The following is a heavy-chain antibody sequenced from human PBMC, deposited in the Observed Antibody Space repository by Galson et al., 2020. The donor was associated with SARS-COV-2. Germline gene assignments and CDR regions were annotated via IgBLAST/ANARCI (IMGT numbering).Heavy chain of an antibody. Sequence: SVKVSCKASGGTFSSYAISWVRQAPGQGLEWMGGIIPIFGTANYAQKFQGRVTITADESTSTAYMELSSLRSEDTAVYYCARDRITMVRGVYYGMDVWGQGTTVTVSS. CDR3: ARDRITMVRGVYYGMDV. D-gene: IGHD3-10*01. V-gene: IGHV1-69*13. CDR1: GGTFSSYA. J-gene: IGHJ6*02. CDR2: IIPIFGTA.